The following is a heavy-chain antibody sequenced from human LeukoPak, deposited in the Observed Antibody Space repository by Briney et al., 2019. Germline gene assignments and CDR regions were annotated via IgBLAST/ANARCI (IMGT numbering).Heavy chain of an antibody. D-gene: IGHD5-12*01. J-gene: IGHJ4*02. V-gene: IGHV3-48*03. CDR1: GFTFSSYE. Sequence: PGGSLRLSCAASGFTFSSYEMNWVRQAPGKGLEWVSYISSSGSTIYYADSVKGRFTVSRDNPKNTLFLQMNSLRTEDTAVYYCANDGGAYNLGDWGQGTLVTVSS. CDR3: ANDGGAYNLGD. CDR2: ISSSGSTI.